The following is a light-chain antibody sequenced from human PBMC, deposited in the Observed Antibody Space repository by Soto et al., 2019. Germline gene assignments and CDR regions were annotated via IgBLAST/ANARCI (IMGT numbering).Light chain of an antibody. V-gene: IGKV3-11*01. Sequence: DIVLTQSPGTLSLSPAERDTLSCGASQSVTGNYLAWYQKKPGQPPRLIIFGASTRATGTPARFSGSGSGTDFTLTISSLEPEDFAVYYCQQRSNWPPFTFGQGTRLEIK. CDR2: GAS. J-gene: IGKJ5*01. CDR1: QSVTGNY. CDR3: QQRSNWPPFT.